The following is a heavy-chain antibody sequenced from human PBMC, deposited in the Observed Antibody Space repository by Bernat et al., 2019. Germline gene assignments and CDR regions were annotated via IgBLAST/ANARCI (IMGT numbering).Heavy chain of an antibody. V-gene: IGHV4-31*03. CDR2: IYYSGST. Sequence: QAQLQESGPGLVKPSQTLSLTCTVSGGSISSGGYYWSWIRQHPGKGLEWIGYIYYSGSTYYNPSLKSRVTISVDTSKNQFSLKLRSVTAADTAVYYCARAPILDSSGYSFDYWGQGTLVAVSS. D-gene: IGHD3-22*01. CDR3: ARAPILDSSGYSFDY. CDR1: GGSISSGGYY. J-gene: IGHJ4*02.